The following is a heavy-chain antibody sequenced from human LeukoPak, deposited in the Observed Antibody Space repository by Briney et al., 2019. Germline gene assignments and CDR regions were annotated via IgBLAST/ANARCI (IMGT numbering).Heavy chain of an antibody. D-gene: IGHD6-19*01. J-gene: IGHJ4*02. CDR1: GGSISSGDYY. CDR3: ARASEGWRNDH. CDR2: VSYSGST. Sequence: PSETLSLTCTVSGGSISSGDYYWSWIRQPPGRGLEWIGYVSYSGSTYYNPSLKSRLTISVDMSKNQFSLKLSSVTAADTAVYYCARASEGWRNDHWGQGALVTVSS. V-gene: IGHV4-30-4*01.